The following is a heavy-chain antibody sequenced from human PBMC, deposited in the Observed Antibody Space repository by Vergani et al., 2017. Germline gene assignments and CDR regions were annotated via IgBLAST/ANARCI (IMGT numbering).Heavy chain of an antibody. CDR2: IYWNDDK. Sequence: QITLKESGPTLVKPTQTLTLTCTFSGFSLSTSGVGVGWIRQPPGKALEWLALIYWNDDKRYSPSLKSRLTITKDTSKNQVVLTMTNMDPVDTATYYCAHILPAARYYYYYYGMDVWGQGTTVTVSS. CDR3: AHILPAARYYYYYYGMDV. D-gene: IGHD2-2*01. J-gene: IGHJ6*02. CDR1: GFSLSTSGVG. V-gene: IGHV2-5*01.